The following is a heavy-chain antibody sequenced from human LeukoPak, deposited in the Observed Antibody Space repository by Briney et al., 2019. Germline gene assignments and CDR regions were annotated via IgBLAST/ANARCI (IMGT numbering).Heavy chain of an antibody. CDR3: AKDGETFFDY. V-gene: IGHV3-30*04. CDR2: ISYDGSNK. J-gene: IGHJ4*02. Sequence: PGGSLRLSCAASGFTFSSYAMHWVRQAPGKGLEWVAVISYDGSNKYYADSVKGRFTISRDNSKNTLYLQMNSLRAEDTAVYYCAKDGETFFDYWGQGTLVTVSS. CDR1: GFTFSSYA. D-gene: IGHD3-10*01.